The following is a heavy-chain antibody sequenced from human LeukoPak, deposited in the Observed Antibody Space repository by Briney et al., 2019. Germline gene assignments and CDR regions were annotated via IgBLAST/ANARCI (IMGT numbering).Heavy chain of an antibody. V-gene: IGHV4-34*01. CDR1: GGSFSSYY. J-gene: IGHJ5*02. D-gene: IGHD5-12*01. CDR2: INHSGST. CDR3: ARGHRNIVATTCPFDP. Sequence: SETLSLICAVYGGSFSSYYWSWIRQPPGKGLEWIGEINHSGSTNYNPSLKSRVTISVDTSKNQFSLKLSSVTAADTAVYYCARGHRNIVATTCPFDPWGQGTLVTVSS.